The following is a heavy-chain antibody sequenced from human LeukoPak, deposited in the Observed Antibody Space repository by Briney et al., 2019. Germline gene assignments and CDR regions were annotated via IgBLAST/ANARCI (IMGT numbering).Heavy chain of an antibody. CDR3: AKGSGYFFDY. V-gene: IGHV3-30*18. J-gene: IGHJ4*02. CDR2: ISYDGSNK. D-gene: IGHD6-19*01. Sequence: GGSLRLSCAASGFTFSSYGMHWVRQAPGKGLEWVAVISYDGSNKYYADSVKGRFTISRDNSKNTLYLQMNSLRAEDTAVYYCAKGSGYFFDYWGQGTLVTVSS. CDR1: GFTFSSYG.